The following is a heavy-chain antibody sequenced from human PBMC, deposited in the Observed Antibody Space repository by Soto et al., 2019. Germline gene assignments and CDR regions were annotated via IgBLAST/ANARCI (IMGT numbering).Heavy chain of an antibody. CDR1: GFTFGNFV. J-gene: IGHJ6*02. CDR2: ITETGGDT. V-gene: IGHV3-23*01. CDR3: TRASSDRNHMEV. Sequence: GGSLRLSCAASGFTFGNFVMRWVRQTPGKGLEWVSTITETGGDTYYTDSVKGRFTTSRDNSKNTLYLQMTSLRAEDTALYYCTRASSDRNHMEVWGPGTTVTVSS.